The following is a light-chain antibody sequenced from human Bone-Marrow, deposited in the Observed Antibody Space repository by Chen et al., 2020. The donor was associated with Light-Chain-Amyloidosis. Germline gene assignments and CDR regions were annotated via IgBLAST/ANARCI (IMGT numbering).Light chain of an antibody. V-gene: IGLV3-25*03. Sequence: SYELTQPPSVSVSPGQTARITCSGDDLPTKYAYWYQQKPGQAPVLVIHRDTERPSGISERFSGSGSGTTATLTISGVGAEDEADYHCQSADSSGSYEVIFGGGTKLTVL. CDR1: DLPTKY. CDR2: RDT. CDR3: QSADSSGSYEVI. J-gene: IGLJ2*01.